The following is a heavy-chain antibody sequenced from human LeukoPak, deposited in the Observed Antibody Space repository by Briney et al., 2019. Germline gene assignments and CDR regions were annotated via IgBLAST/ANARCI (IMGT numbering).Heavy chain of an antibody. V-gene: IGHV1-18*01. CDR3: ASKGDGYCSSSHCQGAFDF. D-gene: IGHD2-2*01. CDR1: GYTFTSYG. J-gene: IGHJ3*01. Sequence: GASVKVSCKASGYTFTSYGISWVRQAPGQGLEWMGWISAYNGNTNYAQKLQGRVTMTTDTSTSTAYMELRSLRSDDTAVYYCASKGDGYCSSSHCQGAFDFWGQGSMDTVSS. CDR2: ISAYNGNT.